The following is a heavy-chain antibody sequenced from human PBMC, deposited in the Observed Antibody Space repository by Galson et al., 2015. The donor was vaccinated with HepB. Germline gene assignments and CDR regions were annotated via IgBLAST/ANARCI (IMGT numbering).Heavy chain of an antibody. CDR1: GDGVSANTAV. CDR3: AYGVDV. J-gene: IGHJ6*02. V-gene: IGHV6-1*01. Sequence: CAISGDGVSANTAVWNWIRQSPSRGLEWLGRTYYRSKWQKDYAVSMKSRITISTDTSRNQVSLQLNSMSPEDTAVYYCAYGVDVWGQGTTVTVSS. CDR2: TYYRSKWQK.